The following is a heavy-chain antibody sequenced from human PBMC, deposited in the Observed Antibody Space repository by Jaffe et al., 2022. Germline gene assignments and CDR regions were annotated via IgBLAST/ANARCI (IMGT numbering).Heavy chain of an antibody. J-gene: IGHJ4*02. V-gene: IGHV3-21*01. D-gene: IGHD3-3*01. Sequence: EVQLVESGGGLVKPGGSLRLSCAASGFTFSSYSMNWVRQAPGKGLEWVSSISSSSSYIYYADSVKGRFTISRDNAKNSLYLQMNSLRAEDTAVYYCARAAGDYDFWSGYYPIGLDYWGQGTLVTVSS. CDR1: GFTFSSYS. CDR2: ISSSSSYI. CDR3: ARAAGDYDFWSGYYPIGLDY.